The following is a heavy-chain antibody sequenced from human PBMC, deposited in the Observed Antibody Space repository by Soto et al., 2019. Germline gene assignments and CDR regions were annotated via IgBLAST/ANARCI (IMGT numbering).Heavy chain of an antibody. V-gene: IGHV3-23*01. Sequence: GSRLSCAASGFTFSSYAMNWVRQAPGKGLEWVSVISGSGGSTYYADAVKGRFTISRDNSKNTLYLQMNSLRAEDTAVYYCAKRTVGWYFDLWGRGTLVTVSS. CDR3: AKRTVGWYFDL. CDR2: ISGSGGST. CDR1: GFTFSSYA. J-gene: IGHJ2*01. D-gene: IGHD4-17*01.